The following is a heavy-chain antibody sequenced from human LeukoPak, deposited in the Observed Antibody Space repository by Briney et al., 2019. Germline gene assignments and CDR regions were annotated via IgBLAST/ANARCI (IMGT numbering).Heavy chain of an antibody. J-gene: IGHJ4*02. CDR1: GYNFNRYT. V-gene: IGHV1-18*01. CDR3: ARVSDTSMVTPGFDS. D-gene: IGHD5-18*01. CDR2: VSTSDGDT. Sequence: GASVKVSCKTSGYNFNRYTITWVRQAPGQGLEWMGWVSTSDGDTNYAEKFQGRVTMTTETVTKTAYMELRRLTPGDTAMYYCARVSDTSMVTPGFDSWGQGTLVTVSS.